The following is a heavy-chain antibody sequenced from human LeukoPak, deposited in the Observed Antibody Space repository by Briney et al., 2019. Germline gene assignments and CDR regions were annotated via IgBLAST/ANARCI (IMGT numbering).Heavy chain of an antibody. CDR2: IYYSGST. V-gene: IGHV4-61*09. CDR1: GGSISSGSYY. Sequence: SQTLSLTCTVSGGSISSGSYYWSWIRQPAGKGLEWIGYIYYSGSTNYNPSLKSRVTISVDTSKNQFSLKLSSVTAADTAVYYCATDYYDSSGYYYGLDYWGQGTLVTVSS. CDR3: ATDYYDSSGYYYGLDY. J-gene: IGHJ4*02. D-gene: IGHD3-22*01.